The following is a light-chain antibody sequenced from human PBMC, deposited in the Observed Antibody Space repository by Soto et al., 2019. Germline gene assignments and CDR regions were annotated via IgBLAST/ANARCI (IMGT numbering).Light chain of an antibody. CDR1: QDISNY. V-gene: IGKV1-27*01. CDR3: QQYKSSPCT. J-gene: IGKJ2*02. Sequence: DIQMTQSPSSLSASVGDRVTITCRASQDISNYLAWYQQKPGKVPKLLIYAASTLQSGVPSRFSGSGSGTDITLTISNLQPDDFATYYCQQYKSSPCTFGQGTKLEIK. CDR2: AAS.